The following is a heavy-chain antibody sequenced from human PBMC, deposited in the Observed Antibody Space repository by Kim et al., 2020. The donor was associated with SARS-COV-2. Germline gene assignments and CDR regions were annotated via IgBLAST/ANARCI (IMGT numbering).Heavy chain of an antibody. J-gene: IGHJ4*02. CDR1: GFTFSSYG. Sequence: GGSLRLSCAASGFTFSSYGMHWVRQAPGKGLEWVAVISYDGSNKYYADSVKGRFTIYRDNSKNTLYLQMNSLRAEDTAVYYCAKDRGSYYSDLDYWGQGTLVTVSS. D-gene: IGHD3-10*01. CDR3: AKDRGSYYSDLDY. CDR2: ISYDGSNK. V-gene: IGHV3-30*18.